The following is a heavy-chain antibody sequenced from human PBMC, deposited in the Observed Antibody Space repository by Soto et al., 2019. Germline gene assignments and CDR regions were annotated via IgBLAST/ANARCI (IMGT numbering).Heavy chain of an antibody. CDR1: GGSISSGDYY. V-gene: IGHV4-30-4*01. CDR3: ARGYSYGYYFDY. Sequence: SETLSLTCTVSGGSISSGDYYWSWIRQPPGQGLEWIGYIYYSGSTYYNPSLKCRVTISVDTSKNQFSLKLSSVTAADTAVYYCARGYSYGYYFDYWGQGTLITVSS. D-gene: IGHD5-18*01. J-gene: IGHJ4*02. CDR2: IYYSGST.